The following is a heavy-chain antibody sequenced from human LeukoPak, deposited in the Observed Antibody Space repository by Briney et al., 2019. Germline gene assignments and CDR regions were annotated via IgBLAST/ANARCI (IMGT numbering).Heavy chain of an antibody. CDR3: AKGTSGGDYGDSYYMDV. CDR1: GFTFDDYA. V-gene: IGHV3-9*03. CDR2: ISWNSGNI. J-gene: IGHJ6*03. D-gene: IGHD4-17*01. Sequence: GGSLRLSCAASGFTFDDYAMHWVRQAPGKGLEWVSGISWNSGNIGYAGSVKGRFTISRDNAKNSLYLHMNSLRAEDMALYYCAKGTSGGDYGDSYYMDVWGKGTTVTVS.